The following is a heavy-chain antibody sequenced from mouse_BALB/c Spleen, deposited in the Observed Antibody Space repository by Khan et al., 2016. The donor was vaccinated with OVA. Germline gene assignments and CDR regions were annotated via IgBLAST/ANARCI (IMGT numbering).Heavy chain of an antibody. Sequence: EVQLQESGAEFVKPGASVKLSCTASGFNIEDTYMHWINQRPQQGLVWIGRIDPANGNVKYDPKFRDKATISADVSSNTAYLHLSSLTSDDTAVYYCIMGAYNGLFAYWGQGTLVTVSA. CDR2: IDPANGNV. V-gene: IGHV14-3*02. CDR3: IMGAYNGLFAY. J-gene: IGHJ3*01. D-gene: IGHD2-10*01. CDR1: GFNIEDTY.